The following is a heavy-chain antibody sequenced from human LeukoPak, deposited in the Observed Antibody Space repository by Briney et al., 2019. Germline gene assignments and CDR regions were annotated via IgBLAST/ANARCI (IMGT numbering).Heavy chain of an antibody. CDR1: GFTFSSYW. Sequence: GSLRLSCAASGFTFSSYWMHWVRQAPGKGPVWVSRISTDGRTTNYADSVKGRFTISRDNAKNTLYLQMNSLRAEDTAVYYCARDLIRRGQGTLVTVPS. D-gene: IGHD2-8*01. CDR2: ISTDGRTT. J-gene: IGHJ4*02. CDR3: ARDLIR. V-gene: IGHV3-74*01.